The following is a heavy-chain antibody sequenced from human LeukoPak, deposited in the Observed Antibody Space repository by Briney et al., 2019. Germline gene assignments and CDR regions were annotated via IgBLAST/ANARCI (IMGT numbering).Heavy chain of an antibody. D-gene: IGHD3-10*01. Sequence: SETLSLTCAVYGGSFSGYYWSWIRQPPGKGLEWIGEINYSGSTNYNPSLKSRVTISVDTSKNQFSLKLSSVTAADTAVYYCARPYYYGSETTVDAFDIWGQGTMVTVSS. J-gene: IGHJ3*02. CDR1: GGSFSGYY. CDR3: ARPYYYGSETTVDAFDI. CDR2: INYSGST. V-gene: IGHV4-34*01.